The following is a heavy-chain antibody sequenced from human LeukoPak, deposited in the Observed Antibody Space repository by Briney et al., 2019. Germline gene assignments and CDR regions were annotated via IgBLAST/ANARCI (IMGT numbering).Heavy chain of an antibody. CDR2: INHDAAEK. Sequence: GVSLRLSCVASGFSFDSYWMNWVRQAPGRGLEWVANINHDAAEKYYVDSVKGRFTISRDNAKKSLYLQMNRLRADDTAVYYCARGWAFAGGPPDYWGQGTLVAVSS. D-gene: IGHD3-16*01. J-gene: IGHJ4*02. CDR1: GFSFDSYW. CDR3: ARGWAFAGGPPDY. V-gene: IGHV3-7*01.